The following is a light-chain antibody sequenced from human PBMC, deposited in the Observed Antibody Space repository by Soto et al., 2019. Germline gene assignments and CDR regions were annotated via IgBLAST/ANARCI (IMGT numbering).Light chain of an antibody. J-gene: IGLJ1*01. CDR2: DVS. V-gene: IGLV2-14*03. CDR1: SSDVGGNKY. CDR3: SAFTGTTYV. Sequence: QSALTQPASVSGSPGQSITISCTGTSSDVGGNKYVSWYQHYPGKAPKLMICDVSNRPSGVSNRFSGSKSGNTASLTISGLQAEDEADYYCSAFTGTTYVVGTGTKLTVL.